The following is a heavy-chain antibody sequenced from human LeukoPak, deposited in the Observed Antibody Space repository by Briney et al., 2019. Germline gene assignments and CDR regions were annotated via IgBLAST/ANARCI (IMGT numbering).Heavy chain of an antibody. CDR3: ARMVAGTDDYFDY. CDR2: IYTSGGT. CDR1: GGSISSYY. J-gene: IGHJ4*02. V-gene: IGHV4-4*08. Sequence: PSETLSLTCTVSGGSISSYYWSWIRQPPRKGLEWIGCIYTSGGTSYNPPLNSRVTISVDTSKDQFALKLSPVTAADPAVYYCARMVAGTDDYFDYWGQGTLVTVST. D-gene: IGHD6-19*01.